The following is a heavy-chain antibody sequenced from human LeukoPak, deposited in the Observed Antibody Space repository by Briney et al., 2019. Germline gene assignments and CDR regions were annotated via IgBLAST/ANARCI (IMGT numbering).Heavy chain of an antibody. D-gene: IGHD3-22*01. CDR3: AAPLYDSSGYGY. Sequence: GASVKVSCKASGYTFTGYYMHWVRQAPGQGLEWMGRINPNSGGTNYAQKFQGRVTMTRDTSISTAYMELSRLRSDDTAVYYLAAPLYDSSGYGYWGQGTLVNVSS. CDR2: INPNSGGT. CDR1: GYTFTGYY. V-gene: IGHV1-2*06. J-gene: IGHJ4*02.